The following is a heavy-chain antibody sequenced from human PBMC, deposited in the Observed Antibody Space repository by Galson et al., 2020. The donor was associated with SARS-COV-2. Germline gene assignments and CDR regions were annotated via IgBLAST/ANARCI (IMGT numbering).Heavy chain of an antibody. CDR3: SGSYYYYENGMDV. D-gene: IGHD1-26*01. CDR2: VNSAATSI. V-gene: IGHV3-74*01. J-gene: IGHJ6*02. CDR1: EFTFSYYW. Sequence: GGSLRLSCAASEFTFSYYWMHWVRQVPGKGLVWVSRVNSAATSISYADSVKGRFTISRDNARQTLYLEMNSLRAEDTAVYYCSGSYYYYENGMDVWGQGTTVIVSS.